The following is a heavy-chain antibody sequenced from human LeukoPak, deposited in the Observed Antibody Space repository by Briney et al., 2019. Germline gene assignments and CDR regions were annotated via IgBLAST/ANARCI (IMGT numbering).Heavy chain of an antibody. J-gene: IGHJ4*02. V-gene: IGHV3-23*01. CDR1: GFNFNNFA. CDR3: AKGAEIDH. Sequence: RGSPRLSCAASGFNFNNFAMSWVRQAPGKGPEWLSAMTGPADTTYYAESVKGRFTISRDYSKSMVYLQMTSLRVEDTAIYYCAKGAEIDHWGQGTLVTVSS. CDR2: MTGPADTT.